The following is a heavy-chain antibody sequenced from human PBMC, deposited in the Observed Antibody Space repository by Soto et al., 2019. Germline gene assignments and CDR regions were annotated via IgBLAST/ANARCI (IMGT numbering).Heavy chain of an antibody. V-gene: IGHV4-59*01. D-gene: IGHD2-21*01. J-gene: IGHJ6*02. Sequence: QVHLQESGPGLVRPSETLSLTCTVSGDSISSFYWSWIRRPPGKRLEWIGDIYYSGRTNYNPSLESRVTISIDTSKSKFSLKLSSVTAADTAVYYCARLNEATWDFVVAPLSNNYYGLDVWGQGTTVTVSS. CDR2: IYYSGRT. CDR1: GDSISSFY. CDR3: ARLNEATWDFVVAPLSNNYYGLDV.